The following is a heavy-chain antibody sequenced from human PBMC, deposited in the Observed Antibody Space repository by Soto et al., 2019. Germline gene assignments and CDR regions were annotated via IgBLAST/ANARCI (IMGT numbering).Heavy chain of an antibody. CDR3: ARTTGTRGIYGIDV. J-gene: IGHJ6*02. D-gene: IGHD1-1*01. CDR1: GFTFSDYD. V-gene: IGHV3-11*05. CDR2: ISSSSSYT. Sequence: QGQLVESGGGWVKPGGSLRLSCAASGFTFSDYDMSWIRQAPGKGLEWVSYISSSSSYTNYADSVKGRFTTPRDNPKNSLYLQMNSLSAEDTAVYYCARTTGTRGIYGIDVWGQGTTVTVSS.